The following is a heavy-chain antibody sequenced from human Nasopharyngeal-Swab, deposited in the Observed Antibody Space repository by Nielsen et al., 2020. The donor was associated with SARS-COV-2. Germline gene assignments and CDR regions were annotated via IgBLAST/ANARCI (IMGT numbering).Heavy chain of an antibody. Sequence: GESLKISCVGSGFTFSGFAMSWVRQTPEKGLELVSAISGYAGMTYYADSGKGRATVSRENPKNTLYLELNSLRAEDTAVYFCAKDLRGANFYRATYGFDAWGQGTTVTVSS. CDR1: GFTFSGFA. V-gene: IGHV3-23*01. D-gene: IGHD4/OR15-4a*01. CDR2: ISGYAGMT. J-gene: IGHJ6*02. CDR3: AKDLRGANFYRATYGFDA.